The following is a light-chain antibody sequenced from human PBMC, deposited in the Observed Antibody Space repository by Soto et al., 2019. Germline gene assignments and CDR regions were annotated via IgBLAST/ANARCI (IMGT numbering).Light chain of an antibody. CDR1: SSNIGNNY. CDR3: GTWDSSLSARV. CDR2: ENN. V-gene: IGLV1-51*02. Sequence: QSVLTQPASVSAAPGQKVTISCSGSSSNIGNNYVSWYQQLPGTAPKLLIYENNKRPSGIPDRFSGSKSGTSATLGITGLQTGDEADYYCGTWDSSLSARVFGGGTKVTVL. J-gene: IGLJ3*02.